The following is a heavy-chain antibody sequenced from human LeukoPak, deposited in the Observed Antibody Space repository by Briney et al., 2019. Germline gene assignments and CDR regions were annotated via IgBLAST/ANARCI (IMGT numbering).Heavy chain of an antibody. CDR2: IGTAGDT. J-gene: IGHJ4*02. V-gene: IGHV3-13*04. CDR3: ARVAKERVGGVYYFDY. CDR1: GFTFSDYD. Sequence: GGSLRLSWAAAGFTFSDYDMHWVRQATGKCIEWVSAIGTAGDTYYTGSGEGRFTLAREKAKKSLYLQMNSLRAGDTAVYYCARVAKERVGGVYYFDYWGQGTLVTVSS. D-gene: IGHD1-1*01.